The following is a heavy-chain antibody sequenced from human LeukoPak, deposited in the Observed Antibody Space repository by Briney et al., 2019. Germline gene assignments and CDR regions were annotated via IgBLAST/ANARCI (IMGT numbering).Heavy chain of an antibody. J-gene: IGHJ4*02. Sequence: GGSLRLSCAASGFIFSSCAMSSVRQGPGKGLEWVSGISGSGGSTYYADSVKGRFTISRDSSKNTVYLQMNSLRAEDTAVYYCAKADGSYKTLIDYWGQGTLVTVSS. V-gene: IGHV3-23*01. CDR2: ISGSGGST. CDR1: GFIFSSCA. D-gene: IGHD5-24*01. CDR3: AKADGSYKTLIDY.